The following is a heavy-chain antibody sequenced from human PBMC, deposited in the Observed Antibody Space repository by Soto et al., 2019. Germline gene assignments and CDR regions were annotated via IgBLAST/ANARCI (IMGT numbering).Heavy chain of an antibody. V-gene: IGHV4-30-4*01. CDR1: GGSISSRDYS. Sequence: SETLSLTCTVAGGSISSRDYSWSWVRQSPGKGLEWIGHIYNSGITYYNPSLKSRVVISIDTSRNQFSLRLNSLTAADRAVYFCARGVTVFGLVSRFWFDPWGQGTVVTVS. D-gene: IGHD3-3*01. CDR2: IYNSGIT. CDR3: ARGVTVFGLVSRFWFDP. J-gene: IGHJ5*02.